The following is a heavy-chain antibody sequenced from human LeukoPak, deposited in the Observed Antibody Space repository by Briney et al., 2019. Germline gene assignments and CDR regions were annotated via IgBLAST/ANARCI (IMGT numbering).Heavy chain of an antibody. V-gene: IGHV1-18*01. CDR1: GYTFTSYG. Sequence: ASVKVSSKASGYTFTSYGISWVRQAPGQGLEWMGWISAYNGNTNYAQKLQGRVTMTTDTSTSTAYMELRSLRSDDTAVYYCARDFISLYYYYGMDVWGQGTTVTVSS. CDR2: ISAYNGNT. CDR3: ARDFISLYYYYGMDV. D-gene: IGHD3-10*01. J-gene: IGHJ6*02.